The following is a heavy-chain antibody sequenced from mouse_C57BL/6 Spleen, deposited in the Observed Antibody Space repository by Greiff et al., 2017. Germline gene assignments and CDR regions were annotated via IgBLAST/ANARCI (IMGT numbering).Heavy chain of an antibody. CDR2: ISSGSSTI. D-gene: IGHD2-12*01. Sequence: EVLLVESGGGLVKPGGSLKFSCAASGFTFSDYGMHWVRQAPEKGLEWVAYISSGSSTIYYAAPVKGRFTLSRDKAKYTLFVQMTMLRSEDTAMDYCARGATLPGWYFEVWGTGTTVTVSS. J-gene: IGHJ1*03. CDR1: GFTFSDYG. V-gene: IGHV5-17*01. CDR3: ARGATLPGWYFEV.